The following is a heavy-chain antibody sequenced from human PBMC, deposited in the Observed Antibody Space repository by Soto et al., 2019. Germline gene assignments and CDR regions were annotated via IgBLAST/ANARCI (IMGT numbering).Heavy chain of an antibody. CDR2: IIPIFGTA. CDR1: GGTFSSYA. CDR3: AVGTAIASNYYYGMDV. J-gene: IGHJ6*02. Sequence: QVQLVQSGAEVKKPGSSVKVSCKASGGTFSSYAISWVRQAPGQGLEWMGGIIPIFGTANYAQKFQGRVTITADESTNTDYMELSSLRSEDKAVYYCAVGTAIASNYYYGMDVWGQGTSVTVSS. D-gene: IGHD5-18*01. V-gene: IGHV1-69*12.